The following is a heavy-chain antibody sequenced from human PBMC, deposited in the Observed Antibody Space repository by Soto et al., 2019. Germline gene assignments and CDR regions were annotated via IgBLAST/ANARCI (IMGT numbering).Heavy chain of an antibody. Sequence: SGPTLVNPTQTLTLTCTFSGFSLSTSGVGVGWIRQPRGKALEWLALIYWDDDKRYSPSLKSRLTITKDTSKNQVVLTMTNMDPVETDTYYCEHEYGDYDGRGYHAFDIWGQGTMVTVSS. CDR3: EHEYGDYDGRGYHAFDI. V-gene: IGHV2-5*02. CDR1: GFSLSTSGVG. CDR2: IYWDDDK. J-gene: IGHJ3*02. D-gene: IGHD4-17*01.